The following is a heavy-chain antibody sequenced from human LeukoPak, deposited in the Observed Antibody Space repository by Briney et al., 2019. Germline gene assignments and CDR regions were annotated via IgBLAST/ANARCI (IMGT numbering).Heavy chain of an antibody. CDR1: GFTFSRYW. CDR2: INQDGSEK. D-gene: IGHD3-10*01. J-gene: IGHJ6*03. V-gene: IGHV3-7*01. CDR3: ARDRALVSMVRGVMGYFYYYMDV. Sequence: GGSLRLSCAASGFTFSRYWMSWVRQAPGKGLEWVANINQDGSEKYYVDSVKGRFTISRDNAKNSLYLEMNSLRAEDTAVYYCARDRALVSMVRGVMGYFYYYMDVWGKGTTVTVSS.